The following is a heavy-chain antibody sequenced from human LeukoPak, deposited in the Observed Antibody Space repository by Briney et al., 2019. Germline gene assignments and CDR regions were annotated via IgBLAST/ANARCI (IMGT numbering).Heavy chain of an antibody. CDR3: ARAGNLSFDY. V-gene: IGHV4-34*01. CDR1: GGSFSGYS. D-gene: IGHD4-23*01. CDR2: INHSGST. J-gene: IGHJ4*02. Sequence: PSETLSLTCAVYGGSFSGYSWSWIRHPPGKGLEWIGEINHSGSTNYNPSLKSRVTISVDTSKNQFSLKLSSVTAADTAVYYCARAGNLSFDYWGQGTLVTVSS.